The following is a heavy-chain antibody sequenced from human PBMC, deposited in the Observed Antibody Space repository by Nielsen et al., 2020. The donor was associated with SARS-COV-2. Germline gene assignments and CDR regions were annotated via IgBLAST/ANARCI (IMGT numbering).Heavy chain of an antibody. J-gene: IGHJ4*02. V-gene: IGHV4-4*07. D-gene: IGHD3-16*02. CDR3: ARDRITFGGVIVFDY. Sequence: SETLSLTCTVSGGTISSYYWSWIRQPAGKGLEWIGRIYTRGSTNYNPSLKSRVTMSVDTSKNQFSLKLSSVTAAETAVYYCARDRITFGGVIVFDYWGQGTLVTVSS. CDR1: GGTISSYY. CDR2: IYTRGST.